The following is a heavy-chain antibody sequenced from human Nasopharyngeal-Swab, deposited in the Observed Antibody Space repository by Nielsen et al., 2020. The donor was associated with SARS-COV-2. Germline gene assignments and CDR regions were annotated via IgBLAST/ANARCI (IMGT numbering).Heavy chain of an antibody. D-gene: IGHD6-13*01. CDR2: ISSSSSYI. V-gene: IGHV3-21*04. J-gene: IGHJ3*02. CDR1: GFTFSSYS. Sequence: GESLKISCAASGFTFSSYSMNWVRQAPGKGLEWVSSISSSSSYIYYADSVKGRFTISRDNSKNTLYLQMNSLRAEDTAVYYCAKTHESNSWSGAFDIWGQGTMVTVSS. CDR3: AKTHESNSWSGAFDI.